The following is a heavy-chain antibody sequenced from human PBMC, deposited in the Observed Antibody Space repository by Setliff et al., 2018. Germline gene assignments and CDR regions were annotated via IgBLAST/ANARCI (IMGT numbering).Heavy chain of an antibody. CDR1: GGTFSSYA. D-gene: IGHD3-3*01. CDR2: VIPIFGTA. CDR3: ARGYRGYYNFWSGSQGANWFDP. J-gene: IGHJ5*02. V-gene: IGHV1-69*13. Sequence: SVKVSCKASGGTFSSYAISWVRQAPGQGLEWMGGVIPIFGTANYAQKFQGRVTITADESTSTAYMELSSLRSEDTAVYYCARGYRGYYNFWSGSQGANWFDPWGQGTLVTVS.